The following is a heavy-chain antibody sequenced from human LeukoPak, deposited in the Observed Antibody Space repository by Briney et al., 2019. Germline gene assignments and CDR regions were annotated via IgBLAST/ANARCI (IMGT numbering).Heavy chain of an antibody. D-gene: IGHD1-1*01. CDR2: IRYDGSNK. CDR1: GFIFRDFS. CDR3: AKDRIGNSYFDY. J-gene: IGHJ4*02. Sequence: GGSLRLSCSVSGFIFRDFSMSWVRQAPGKGLEWVAFIRYDGSNKYYADSVKGRFTISRDNSKNTLYLQMNSLRAEDTAVYYCAKDRIGNSYFDYWGQGTLVTVSS. V-gene: IGHV3-30*02.